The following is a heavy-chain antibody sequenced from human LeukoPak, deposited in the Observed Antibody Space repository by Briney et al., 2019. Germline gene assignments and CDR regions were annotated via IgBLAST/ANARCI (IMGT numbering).Heavy chain of an antibody. CDR3: ARELAMVPYFDY. Sequence: GASVKVSCKASGYTFTSYDIHWVRQATGQGLEWMGRMNPNRGDTDYAQKFQGRVTMTRDTSISTAYMELSSLRSEDTALYYCARELAMVPYFDYWGQGTLVTVSS. D-gene: IGHD5-18*01. V-gene: IGHV1-8*01. J-gene: IGHJ4*02. CDR2: MNPNRGDT. CDR1: GYTFTSYD.